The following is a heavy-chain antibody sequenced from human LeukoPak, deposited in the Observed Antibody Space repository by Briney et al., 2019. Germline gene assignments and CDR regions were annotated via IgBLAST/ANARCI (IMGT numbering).Heavy chain of an antibody. CDR3: ARGTGITMVRGVIISGDYYYYMDV. CDR2: IIPIFGTA. D-gene: IGHD3-10*01. CDR1: GGTFSSYA. V-gene: IGHV1-69*13. Sequence: SVKVSCKASGGTFSSYAISWMRQAPGQGLEWMGGIIPIFGTANYAQKFQGRVTVTADESTSTAYMELSSLRSEDTAVYYCARGTGITMVRGVIISGDYYYYMDVWGKGTTVTISS. J-gene: IGHJ6*03.